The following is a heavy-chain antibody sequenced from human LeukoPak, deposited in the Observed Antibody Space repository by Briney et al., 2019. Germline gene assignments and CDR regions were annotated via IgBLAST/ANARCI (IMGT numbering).Heavy chain of an antibody. CDR1: GGSISSRSYY. CDR2: IYYSGTT. Sequence: SETLSLTCTASGGSISSRSYYWGWICQPPGKGLEWIGSIYYSGTTYYKPSLKSRVTISVDTSKNQFSLRLSSVTAADTAVYYCARQHHGSGTIDHWGQGTLVIVSS. J-gene: IGHJ4*02. CDR3: ARQHHGSGTIDH. D-gene: IGHD3-10*01. V-gene: IGHV4-39*01.